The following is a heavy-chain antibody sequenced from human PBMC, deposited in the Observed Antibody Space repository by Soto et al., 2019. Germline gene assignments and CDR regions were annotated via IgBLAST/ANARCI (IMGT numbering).Heavy chain of an antibody. CDR2: IWYDGSNK. D-gene: IGHD4-4*01. CDR1: GFTFSSYG. CDR3: ARVRACGNYPDAFDI. J-gene: IGHJ3*02. Sequence: QVQLVESGGGVVQPGRSLRLSCAASGFTFSSYGMHWVRQAPGKGLEWVAVIWYDGSNKYYADSVKGRFTISRDNSKTTLYLQMNSLRAEDTAVYYCARVRACGNYPDAFDIWGQGTMVTVSS. V-gene: IGHV3-33*01.